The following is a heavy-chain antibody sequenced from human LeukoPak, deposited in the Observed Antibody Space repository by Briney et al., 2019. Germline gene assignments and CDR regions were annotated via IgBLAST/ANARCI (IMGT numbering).Heavy chain of an antibody. Sequence: ASVKVSCKASGYTFTGYYMHWVRQAPGQGLEWMGWINPNSGGTNYAQKFQGRVTMTRDTSISTAYMELSRLRSDDTAVYYYARDFFGRALYSYGFSQSDYWGQGTLVTVSS. CDR1: GYTFTGYY. V-gene: IGHV1-2*02. CDR3: ARDFFGRALYSYGFSQSDY. CDR2: INPNSGGT. D-gene: IGHD5-18*01. J-gene: IGHJ4*02.